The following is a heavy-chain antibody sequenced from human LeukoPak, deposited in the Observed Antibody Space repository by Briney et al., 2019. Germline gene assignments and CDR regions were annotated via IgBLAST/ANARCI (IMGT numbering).Heavy chain of an antibody. CDR2: ISGSGGST. D-gene: IGHD3-22*01. J-gene: IGHJ4*02. Sequence: GGSLRLSCAASGFTFSSFAMSWVRQAPGKGLEWVSGISGSGGSTYYADSVKGRFTISRDNSKNTLYLQMTSLRAEDTAVYYCAKDQVWIVVGSFDYWGQGTLVTVSS. CDR3: AKDQVWIVVGSFDY. V-gene: IGHV3-23*01. CDR1: GFTFSSFA.